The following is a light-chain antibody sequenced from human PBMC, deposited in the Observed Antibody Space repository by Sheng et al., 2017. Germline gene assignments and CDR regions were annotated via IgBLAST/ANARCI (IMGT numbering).Light chain of an antibody. CDR2: KAS. CDR3: QQYNSYSPWT. Sequence: DIQLTQSPSTLSASVGDRVTITCRASESISGWLAWYQQKPGKAPMLLIYKASSLQSGVPSRFSGGGSGTEFTLTISSLQPDDSATYYCQQYNSYSPWTFGPGTKVEIK. CDR1: ESISGW. V-gene: IGKV1-5*03. J-gene: IGKJ1*01.